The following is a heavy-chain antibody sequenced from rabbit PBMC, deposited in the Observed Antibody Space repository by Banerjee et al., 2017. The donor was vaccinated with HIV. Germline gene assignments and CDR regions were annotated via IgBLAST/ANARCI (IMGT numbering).Heavy chain of an antibody. V-gene: IGHV1S33*01. CDR3: ARDDGIGAYEFML. J-gene: IGHJ4*01. CDR1: GFDLSSYR. D-gene: IGHD6-1*01. CDR2: IGSGGNT. Sequence: QQQLEESGGGLVKPGGTLTLICKASGFDLSSYRMSWVRQAPGKGLEWIGIIGSGGNTNYATWVNGRFTISSDNAQNTVSLQMNSLTAADTATYFCARDDGIGAYEFMLWGPGTLVTVS.